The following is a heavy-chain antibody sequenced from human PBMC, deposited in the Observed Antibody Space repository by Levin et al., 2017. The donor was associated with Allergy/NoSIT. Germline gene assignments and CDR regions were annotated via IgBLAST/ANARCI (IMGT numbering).Heavy chain of an antibody. V-gene: IGHV3-9*01. J-gene: IGHJ4*02. CDR2: ISWNSGSI. D-gene: IGHD4-17*01. CDR1: GFTFDDYA. Sequence: SLKISCAASGFTFDDYAMHWVRQAPGKGLEWVSGISWNSGSIGYADSVKGRFTISRDNAKNSLYLQMNSLRAEDTALYYCAKTGPDYGDNLFDYWGQGTLVTVSS. CDR3: AKTGPDYGDNLFDY.